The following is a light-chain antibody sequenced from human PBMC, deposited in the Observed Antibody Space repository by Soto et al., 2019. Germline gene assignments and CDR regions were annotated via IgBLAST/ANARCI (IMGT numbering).Light chain of an antibody. CDR2: AAS. Sequence: DIQMTPFPSSLSASVGDRVTITCRASQSISNHLNWYQQKPGKAPKLLIFAASSLQSGVPSRFSGSRSGPDFTLTISSLQPEDFATYYCQQSYSSPPTFGQGTKVDI. CDR1: QSISNH. CDR3: QQSYSSPPT. V-gene: IGKV1-39*01. J-gene: IGKJ1*01.